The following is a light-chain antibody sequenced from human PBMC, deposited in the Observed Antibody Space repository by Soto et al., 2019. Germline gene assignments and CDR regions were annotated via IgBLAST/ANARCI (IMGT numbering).Light chain of an antibody. J-gene: IGKJ1*01. CDR1: QSVSSSF. CDR2: GAS. Sequence: LAQSRATVCCAAEGVAPLACRASQSVSSSFLAWYQQKAGQAPRLLIYGASRRATGIPDRFSGSGSGTDFTLTISRLEPEDFAVYYCQQYVSSPWAFGQGTKVDI. CDR3: QQYVSSPWA. V-gene: IGKV3-20*01.